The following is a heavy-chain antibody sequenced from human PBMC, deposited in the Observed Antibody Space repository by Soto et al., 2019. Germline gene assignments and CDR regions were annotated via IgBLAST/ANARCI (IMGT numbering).Heavy chain of an antibody. CDR2: IIPIFGTA. CDR1: GGTFSSYA. J-gene: IGHJ4*02. D-gene: IGHD3-22*01. CDR3: ARGYYYDSSGYYRN. V-gene: IGHV1-69*13. Sequence: GASVKVSCKASGGTFSSYAISWVRQAPGQGLEWMGGIIPIFGTANYAQKFQGRVTITADESTSTAYMELSSLRSEETAVYYCARGYYYDSSGYYRNWGQGTLVTVSS.